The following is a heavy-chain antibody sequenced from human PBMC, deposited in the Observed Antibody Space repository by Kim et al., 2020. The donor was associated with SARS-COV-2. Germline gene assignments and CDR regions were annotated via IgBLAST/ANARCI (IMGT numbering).Heavy chain of an antibody. J-gene: IGHJ4*02. V-gene: IGHV3-9*01. CDR3: AKETAYSSSSEFDY. CDR1: GFTFDDYA. CDR2: ISWNSGSI. Sequence: GGSLRLSCAASGFTFDDYAMHWVRQAPGKGLEWVSGISWNSGSIGYADSVKGRFTISRDNAKNSLYLQMNSLRAEDTALYYCAKETAYSSSSEFDYWGQGTLVTVSS. D-gene: IGHD6-6*01.